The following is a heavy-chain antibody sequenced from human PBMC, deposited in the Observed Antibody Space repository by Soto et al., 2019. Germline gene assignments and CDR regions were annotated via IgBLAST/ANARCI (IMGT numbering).Heavy chain of an antibody. CDR3: AKGSGYCSSTSCYDAGYYYYYGMDV. D-gene: IGHD2-2*01. V-gene: IGHV3-30*18. CDR2: ISYDGSNK. J-gene: IGHJ6*02. CDR1: GFTFSSYG. Sequence: QVQLVESGGGVVQPGRSLRLSCAASGFTFSSYGMHWVRQAPGKGLEWVAVISYDGSNKYYADSVKGRFTISRDNSKNTLYLQMNSLRAEDTAVYYYAKGSGYCSSTSCYDAGYYYYYGMDVWGQGTTVTVSS.